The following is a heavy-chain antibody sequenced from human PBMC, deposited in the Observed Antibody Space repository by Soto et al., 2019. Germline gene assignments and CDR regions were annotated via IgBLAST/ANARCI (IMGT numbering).Heavy chain of an antibody. CDR3: ARVVKAGDYGDYGRYYFDY. J-gene: IGHJ4*01. CDR1: GYTFTYYE. V-gene: IGHV1-18*04. D-gene: IGHD4-17*01. CDR2: ISAYSGNT. Sequence: GASVKVSCKASGYTFTYYEITWVRQAPGQGLEWMGWISAYSGNTNYAQKLQGRLTMTTDTSTNTAYMELRSPRSDDTAVYYCARVVKAGDYGDYGRYYFDYWGHGTLVTVS.